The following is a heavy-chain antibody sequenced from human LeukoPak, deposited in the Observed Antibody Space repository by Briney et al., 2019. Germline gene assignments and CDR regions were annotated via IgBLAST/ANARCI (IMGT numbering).Heavy chain of an antibody. J-gene: IGHJ4*02. CDR2: ISAYNGNT. V-gene: IGHV1-18*01. CDR3: ARRSIGSGYYTFDY. D-gene: IGHD3-22*01. Sequence: GASVKVSCKASGYTFTSYGISWVRQAPGQGLEWMGWISAYNGNTNYAQRLQGRVTMTTDTSTSTAYMELRSLRSDDTAVDYCARRSIGSGYYTFDYWGQGTLVTVSS. CDR1: GYTFTSYG.